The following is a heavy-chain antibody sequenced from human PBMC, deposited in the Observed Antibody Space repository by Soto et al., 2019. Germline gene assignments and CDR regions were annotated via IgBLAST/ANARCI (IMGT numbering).Heavy chain of an antibody. V-gene: IGHV4-34*01. Sequence: SETLSLTCAVYGGSFSGYYCSWIRQPPGKGLEWIGEINHSGSTNYNPSLKSRVTISVDTSKNQFSLKLSSVTAADTAVYYCATGLRFFLPDYWGQGTLVNVSS. CDR1: GGSFSGYY. D-gene: IGHD3-3*01. CDR2: INHSGST. CDR3: ATGLRFFLPDY. J-gene: IGHJ4*02.